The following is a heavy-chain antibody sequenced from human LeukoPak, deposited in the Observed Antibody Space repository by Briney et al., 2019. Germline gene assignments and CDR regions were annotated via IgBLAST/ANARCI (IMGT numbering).Heavy chain of an antibody. Sequence: GGSLRLSCAASGFTFSDYYMSWIRQAPGKGLEWVSYISSSGSTIYYADSVKGRFTISRDNAKNSLYLQMNSLRAEDTAVYYCARSPRDSYGPNWFDPWGQGTLVTVSS. D-gene: IGHD5-18*01. CDR3: ARSPRDSYGPNWFDP. CDR2: ISSSGSTI. CDR1: GFTFSDYY. J-gene: IGHJ5*02. V-gene: IGHV3-11*04.